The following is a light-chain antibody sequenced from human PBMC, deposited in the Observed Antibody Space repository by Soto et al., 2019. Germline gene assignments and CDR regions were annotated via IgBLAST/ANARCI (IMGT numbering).Light chain of an antibody. CDR3: SSYSSSFPHSV. J-gene: IGLJ1*01. Sequence: QSVLTQPASVSGSPWQSITLSCTGTSSDVGGYNYVSWYQQHPGKAPKLMIYDVSNRPSGVSNRFSGSKSGNTASLTISGLQAEDVVDYHRSSYSSSFPHSVF. V-gene: IGLV2-14*01. CDR2: DVS. CDR1: SSDVGGYNY.